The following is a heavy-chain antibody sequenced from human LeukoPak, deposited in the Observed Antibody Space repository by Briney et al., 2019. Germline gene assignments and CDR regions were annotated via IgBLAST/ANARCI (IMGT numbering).Heavy chain of an antibody. J-gene: IGHJ4*02. CDR1: GFTISRDS. V-gene: IGHV3-48*01. CDR3: AKGGVIVYVGNY. D-gene: IGHD3-16*02. CDR2: ISRDSGII. Sequence: GGSLRLSCAASGFTISRDSMNWVRQAPGKGLEWISYISRDSGIIYYADSVKGRFTISRDNSKNTLYLQMNSLRAEDTAVYYCAKGGVIVYVGNYWGQGTLVTVSS.